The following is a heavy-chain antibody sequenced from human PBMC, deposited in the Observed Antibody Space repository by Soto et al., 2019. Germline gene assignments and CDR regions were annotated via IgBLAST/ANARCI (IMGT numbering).Heavy chain of an antibody. CDR3: AKDEGIPYFDWLPYYYYGMDV. D-gene: IGHD3-9*01. J-gene: IGHJ6*02. CDR1: GFTFSSYG. Sequence: PGGSLRLSCAASGFTFSSYGMHWVRQAPGKGLEWVAVISYDGSNKYYADSVKGRFTISRDNSKNTLYLQMNSLRAEDTAVYYCAKDEGIPYFDWLPYYYYGMDVWGQGTTVTVSS. CDR2: ISYDGSNK. V-gene: IGHV3-30*18.